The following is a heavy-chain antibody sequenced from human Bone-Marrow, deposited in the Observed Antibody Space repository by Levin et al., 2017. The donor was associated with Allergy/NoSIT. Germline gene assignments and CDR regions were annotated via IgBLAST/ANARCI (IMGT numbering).Heavy chain of an antibody. CDR3: ARDAPGSSYFDY. CDR1: GDSVSSNSAV. CDR2: TYYRSKWFN. Sequence: PSETLSLTCAISGDSVSSNSAVWNWIRLSPSRGLEWLGRTYYRSKWFNQYAESVKSRISVTPDTSKNQFSLQLNSVTPEDTAVYYCARDAPGSSYFDYWGQGTLVTVSS. D-gene: IGHD1-1*01. V-gene: IGHV6-1*01. J-gene: IGHJ4*02.